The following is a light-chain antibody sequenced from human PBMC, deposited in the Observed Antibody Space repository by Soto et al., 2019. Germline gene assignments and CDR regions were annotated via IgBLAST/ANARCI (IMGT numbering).Light chain of an antibody. Sequence: IVMTQSPATLSVSPGERATLSCRASQSVSSNLAWYQQKPGQAPRLLIYGASTRATGIPASFSGSGSGTGFTLTISSLQSEDFAVYYCQQYNNWPRTFGQGTQLDIK. CDR1: QSVSSN. CDR2: GAS. J-gene: IGKJ2*01. V-gene: IGKV3-15*01. CDR3: QQYNNWPRT.